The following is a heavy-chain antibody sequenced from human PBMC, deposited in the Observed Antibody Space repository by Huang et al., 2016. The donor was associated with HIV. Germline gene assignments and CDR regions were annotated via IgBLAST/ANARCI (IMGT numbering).Heavy chain of an antibody. Sequence: LQLQESGPGLVKSSETLSLICTVSGGSISSSSYYWGWLRQPPGKGPAWIGSIYYRGNTYDNPPLKSRVTISVDTSKNQFSLKVNSVTAADTAVYYCARHGRVAGHYYNNMDVWGRGTTVTVSS. D-gene: IGHD6-19*01. CDR1: GGSISSSSYY. CDR2: IYYRGNT. V-gene: IGHV4-39*01. CDR3: ARHGRVAGHYYNNMDV. J-gene: IGHJ6*02.